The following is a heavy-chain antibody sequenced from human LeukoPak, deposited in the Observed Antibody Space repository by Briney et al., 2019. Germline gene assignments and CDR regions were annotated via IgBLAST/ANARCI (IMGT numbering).Heavy chain of an antibody. D-gene: IGHD3-10*01. CDR2: IYYSGST. V-gene: IGHV4-39*07. Sequence: PSETLSLTCTVSGGSISSSSYYWGWIRQPPGKGLEWIGSIYYSGSTYYNPSLKSRVTISVDTSKNQFSLKLSSVTAADTAVYYCGRGGSGSYYGFDYWGQGTLVTVSS. CDR1: GGSISSSSYY. J-gene: IGHJ4*02. CDR3: GRGGSGSYYGFDY.